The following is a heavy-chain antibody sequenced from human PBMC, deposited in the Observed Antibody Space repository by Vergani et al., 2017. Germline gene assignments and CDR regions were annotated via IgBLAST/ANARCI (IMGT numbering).Heavy chain of an antibody. CDR3: ARHRGSVGFFPSSYFYGMDV. Sequence: QVQLQESGPGLVKPSETLTLTCDVSDSSIMTNPYWGWFRQSPGKGLEWIGCIHHSGDTHYNSSLKSRVSISIVSSSKFSLSLTSVPAADTAIYYCARHRGSVGFFPSSYFYGMDVWGHGTTVTVSS. D-gene: IGHD3-10*01. CDR2: IHHSGDT. CDR1: DSSIMTNPY. V-gene: IGHV4-38-2*01. J-gene: IGHJ6*02.